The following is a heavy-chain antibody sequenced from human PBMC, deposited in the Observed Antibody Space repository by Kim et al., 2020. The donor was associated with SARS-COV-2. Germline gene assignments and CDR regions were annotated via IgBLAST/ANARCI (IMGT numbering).Heavy chain of an antibody. CDR2: IYYTGTT. D-gene: IGHD6-19*01. J-gene: IGHJ4*01. Sequence: SETLSLTCAVSGGSISSSTYFWGWLRQPPGMGLDWIASIYYTGTTYYNPSSKTRVTINTATSKNHFSLDPSSVTAADKVAFFCSRQYSRSYSSPYF. CDR1: GGSISSSTYF. V-gene: IGHV4-39*02. CDR3: SRQYSRSYSSPYF.